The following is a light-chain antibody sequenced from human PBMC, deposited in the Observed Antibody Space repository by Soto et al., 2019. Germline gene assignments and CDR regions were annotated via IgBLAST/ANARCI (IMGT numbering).Light chain of an antibody. CDR2: RNN. J-gene: IGLJ1*01. CDR1: SSNIGRNS. CDR3: AAWDGSLSGFV. Sequence: LTQPPSASGTPGQRVTISCSGSSSNIGRNSINWYQQLPGTAPKLLIQRNNQRPSGVPDRFSGSKSGTTGSLAISGLQSEDEADYYCAAWDGSLSGFVFGIGTKLTVL. V-gene: IGLV1-44*01.